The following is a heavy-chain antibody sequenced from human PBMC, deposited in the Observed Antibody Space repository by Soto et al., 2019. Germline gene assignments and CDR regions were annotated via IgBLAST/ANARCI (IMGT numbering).Heavy chain of an antibody. V-gene: IGHV1-24*01. CDR3: ATQRRFTPMNWFDP. CDR1: GYTLTELS. D-gene: IGHD3-16*01. J-gene: IGHJ5*02. CDR2: FDPEDGET. Sequence: GASVKVSCKVSGYTLTELSMHWVRQAPGKGLEWMGGFDPEDGETIYAQKFQGRVTMTEDTSTDTAYMELSSLRSEDTAVYYCATQRRFTPMNWFDPWGQGTLVTVSS.